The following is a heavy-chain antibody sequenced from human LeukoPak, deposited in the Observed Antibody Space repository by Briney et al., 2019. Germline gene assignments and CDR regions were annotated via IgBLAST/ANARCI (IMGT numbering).Heavy chain of an antibody. CDR1: GVSITISTYY. Sequence: SETLSLTCTVSGVSITISTYYWGWIRQPPGKGLEWIGTMSYSGTTFYNPSLKSRVTISVDTSNNQFSLNLSSVTAADTAVYYCARDHLANLASRLFDPWGQGSLVTVSS. D-gene: IGHD3-3*01. V-gene: IGHV4-39*02. CDR2: MSYSGTT. J-gene: IGHJ5*02. CDR3: ARDHLANLASRLFDP.